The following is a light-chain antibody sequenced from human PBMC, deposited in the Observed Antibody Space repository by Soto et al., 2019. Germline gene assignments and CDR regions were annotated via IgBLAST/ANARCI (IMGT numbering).Light chain of an antibody. CDR2: EVS. CDR3: SSYTGSSNLVF. J-gene: IGLJ2*01. Sequence: QSALTQPPSASGSPGQSVTISCTGTSSDVGDYNYVSWYQQHPGKAPKLTIYEVSKRPSGVPDRFSGSKSGNTASLTVSGLQGEDEADYYCSSYTGSSNLVFFAGGTKLTVL. CDR1: SSDVGDYNY. V-gene: IGLV2-8*01.